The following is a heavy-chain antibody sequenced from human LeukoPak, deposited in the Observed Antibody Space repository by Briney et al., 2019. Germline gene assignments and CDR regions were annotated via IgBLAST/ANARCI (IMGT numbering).Heavy chain of an antibody. V-gene: IGHV4-39*01. CDR1: GGSISSSSYY. CDR3: ARRRYYDGSGYLE. CDR2: IYYSGIT. Sequence: SSETLSLTCTVSGGSISSSSYYWGWIRQPPGKGLEWIGSIYYSGITYYNPALKSRVTISVDTSKNQFSLKLSSVTAADTALYYCARRRYYDGSGYLEWGQGTLLSVSS. D-gene: IGHD3-22*01. J-gene: IGHJ1*01.